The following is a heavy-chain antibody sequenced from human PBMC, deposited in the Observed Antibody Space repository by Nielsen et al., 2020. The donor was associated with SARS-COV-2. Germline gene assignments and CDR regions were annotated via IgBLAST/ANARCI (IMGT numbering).Heavy chain of an antibody. D-gene: IGHD3-10*01. CDR3: ARDPIYYGSGSYVIAHAFDI. J-gene: IGHJ3*02. Sequence: SETLSLTCTVSGGSISSYYWSWIRQPPGKGLEWIGYIYYSGSTNYNPSLKSRVTISVDTSKNQFSLKLSSVTAADTAVYYCARDPIYYGSGSYVIAHAFDIWGQGTMVTVSS. CDR2: IYYSGST. CDR1: GGSISSYY. V-gene: IGHV4-59*01.